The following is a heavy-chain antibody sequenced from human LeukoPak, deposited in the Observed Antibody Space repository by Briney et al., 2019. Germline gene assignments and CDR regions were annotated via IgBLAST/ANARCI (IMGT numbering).Heavy chain of an antibody. V-gene: IGHV4-39*01. CDR3: ARIPSGEGPSGYWPPYYMDV. Sequence: SETLSLTCTVSGPSISSSSYDWGWLRQPPGKGLGWIGSIYYSGSTYDNPSLKRPVTISVDTSKNQFSLKLSSVTAADTAVYYCARIPSGEGPSGYWPPYYMDVWGKGTTVTVSS. CDR1: GPSISSSSYD. D-gene: IGHD3-3*01. CDR2: IYYSGST. J-gene: IGHJ6*03.